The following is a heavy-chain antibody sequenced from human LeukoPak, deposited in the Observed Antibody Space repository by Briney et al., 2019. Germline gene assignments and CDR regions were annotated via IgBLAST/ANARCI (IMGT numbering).Heavy chain of an antibody. V-gene: IGHV3-15*01. CDR3: TTLVDY. Sequence: PGGSLRLSCAASGFTFSNAWMSWVRQAPGKGLEWVSRIKSKTDGGTTDYAAPVKGRFTISRDDSKNTLYLQMNSLKTEDTAVYYCTTLVDYWGQGTLVTVSS. CDR1: GFTFSNAW. CDR2: IKSKTDGGTT. J-gene: IGHJ4*02.